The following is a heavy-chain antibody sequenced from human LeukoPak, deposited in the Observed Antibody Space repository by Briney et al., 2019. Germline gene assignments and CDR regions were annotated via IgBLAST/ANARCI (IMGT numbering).Heavy chain of an antibody. CDR1: GFTFSRYG. CDR3: ARLIKTYYYDSSGYNWFDP. CDR2: ISYDGSNK. V-gene: IGHV3-30*14. J-gene: IGHJ5*02. D-gene: IGHD3-22*01. Sequence: PGGSLRLSCAASGFTFSRYGMHWVRQAPGKGLEWVTAISYDGSNKYYADSVKGRFTISRDNSKNTLYLQMNSLRAEDTAVYYCARLIKTYYYDSSGYNWFDPWGQGTLVTVSS.